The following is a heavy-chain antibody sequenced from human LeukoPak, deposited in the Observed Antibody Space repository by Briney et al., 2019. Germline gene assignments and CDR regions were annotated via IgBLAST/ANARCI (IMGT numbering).Heavy chain of an antibody. CDR3: AISSTRWYFDL. Sequence: ASVKVSCKASGYTFTGYYMHWVRQAPGQGLEWMGIINPSGGSTSYAQKFQGRVTMTRDTSTSTVYMELSSLRSEDTAVYYCAISSTRWYFDLWGRGTLVTVSS. D-gene: IGHD2-2*01. CDR2: INPSGGST. V-gene: IGHV1-46*01. CDR1: GYTFTGYY. J-gene: IGHJ2*01.